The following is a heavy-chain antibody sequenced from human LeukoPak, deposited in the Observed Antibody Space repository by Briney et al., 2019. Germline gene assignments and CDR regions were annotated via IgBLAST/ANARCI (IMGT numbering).Heavy chain of an antibody. CDR3: ATDGDRYYYDTSGPY. CDR2: VRGSGGST. Sequence: PGGSLRLSCAASGFTFSSYAMNWVRQAPGKGLEWVSVVRGSGGSTYYADSVKGRFTISRDNSKNTLYLQMNSLRAEDTAVYYCATDGDRYYYDTSGPYWGQGTLVTVSS. D-gene: IGHD3-22*01. J-gene: IGHJ4*02. V-gene: IGHV3-23*01. CDR1: GFTFSSYA.